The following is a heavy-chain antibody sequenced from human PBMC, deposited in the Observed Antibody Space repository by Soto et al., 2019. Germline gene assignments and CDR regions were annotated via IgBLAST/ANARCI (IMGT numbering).Heavy chain of an antibody. CDR1: GFAFSSYW. Sequence: GGSLRLSCSASGFAFSSYWMHWVRQAPGKGLMWVSRINTDGSSTSYADSVKGRFTISRDNAKNTLYLQMNSLRAEDTAVYYCARSPDNYGFWSGYLSVWGKGTTVTVSS. V-gene: IGHV3-74*01. CDR2: INTDGSST. CDR3: ARSPDNYGFWSGYLSV. J-gene: IGHJ6*04. D-gene: IGHD3-3*01.